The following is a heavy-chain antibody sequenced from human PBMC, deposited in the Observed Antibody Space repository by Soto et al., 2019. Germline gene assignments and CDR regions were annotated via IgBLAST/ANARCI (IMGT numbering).Heavy chain of an antibody. CDR1: GFAFSSYW. J-gene: IGHJ4*02. D-gene: IGHD1-1*01. CDR2: IYNDGSRT. Sequence: GWSLRLSCAASGFAFSSYWMHWVRQTPGKGPVWVSRIYNDGSRTAYADSVKGRFTISRDNAKNTMYLQMSSLTVEDTAVYYCARDLSGDTTAYFELWCQGT. CDR3: ARDLSGDTTAYFEL. V-gene: IGHV3-74*01.